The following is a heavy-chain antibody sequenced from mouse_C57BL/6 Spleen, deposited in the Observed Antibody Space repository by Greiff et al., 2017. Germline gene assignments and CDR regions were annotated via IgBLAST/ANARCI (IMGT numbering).Heavy chain of an antibody. CDR1: GFTFSSYG. Sequence: EVKLMESGGDLVKPGGSLKLSCAASGFTFSSYGMSWVRQTPDKRLEWVATISSGGSYTYYPDSVKGRFTISRDNAKNTLYLQMSSLKSEDTAMYYCARDRRVGAMDYWGQGTSVTVSS. CDR2: ISSGGSYT. CDR3: ARDRRVGAMDY. J-gene: IGHJ4*01. D-gene: IGHD1-1*02. V-gene: IGHV5-6*02.